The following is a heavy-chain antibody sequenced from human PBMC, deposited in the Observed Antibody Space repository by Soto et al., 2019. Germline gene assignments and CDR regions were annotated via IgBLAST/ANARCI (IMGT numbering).Heavy chain of an antibody. Sequence: GASVKVSCKASGGTFSNYGISWVRQAPGQGLEWMGGIIPILASTKSAQRFQGRVTFTADESTSTAYMELSSLTSEDTAVYYCARDRYYDGSGSFYESAYWGQGTLVTVSS. J-gene: IGHJ4*02. CDR2: IIPILAST. CDR1: GGTFSNYG. CDR3: ARDRYYDGSGSFYESAY. D-gene: IGHD3-22*01. V-gene: IGHV1-69*13.